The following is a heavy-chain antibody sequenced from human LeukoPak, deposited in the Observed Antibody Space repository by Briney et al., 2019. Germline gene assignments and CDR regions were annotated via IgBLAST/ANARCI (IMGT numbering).Heavy chain of an antibody. V-gene: IGHV3-30*04. J-gene: IGHJ4*02. D-gene: IGHD3-22*01. CDR3: ARDNYYDSSGLGY. Sequence: PGGSLRLSCAASGFTFSSYAMHWVRQAPGKGLEWVAVISYDGSNKYYADSVKGRFTISRDNSKNTLYLQMNSLRAEDTAVHYCARDNYYDSSGLGYWGQGTLVTVSS. CDR2: ISYDGSNK. CDR1: GFTFSSYA.